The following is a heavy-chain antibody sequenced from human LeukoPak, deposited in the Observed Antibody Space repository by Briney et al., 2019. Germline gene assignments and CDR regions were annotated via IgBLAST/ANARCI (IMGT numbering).Heavy chain of an antibody. Sequence: GGSLRLSCAASGFTFNSYAMSWVRQAPGKGLEWVSVISGSGGSTYYAESVKGRFTISRDNSKNTLYLQMNSLRAEDTAVYYCAKGATYYDILTGQRSDYWGQGTLVTVSS. J-gene: IGHJ4*02. V-gene: IGHV3-23*01. CDR2: ISGSGGST. CDR1: GFTFNSYA. D-gene: IGHD3-9*01. CDR3: AKGATYYDILTGQRSDY.